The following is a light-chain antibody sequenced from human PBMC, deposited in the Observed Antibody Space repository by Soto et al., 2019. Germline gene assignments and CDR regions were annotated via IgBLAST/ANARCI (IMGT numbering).Light chain of an antibody. Sequence: QSVLTQPRSVSGSPGQSVTISCTGTRSDVGGYNFVSWYQQHPGKAPTLIIYDVAKRPSGVPDRFSGSKSADTASLTISGLQAEDEADYYCCAYTSTSALYVFGTGTKVTVL. CDR2: DVA. V-gene: IGLV2-11*01. CDR3: CAYTSTSALYV. CDR1: RSDVGGYNF. J-gene: IGLJ1*01.